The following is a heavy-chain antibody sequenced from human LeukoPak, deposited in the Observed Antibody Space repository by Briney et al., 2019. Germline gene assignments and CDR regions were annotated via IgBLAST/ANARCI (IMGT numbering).Heavy chain of an antibody. D-gene: IGHD6-13*01. CDR2: INHSEST. CDR3: ARGSGKSGVAAAGYVDY. J-gene: IGHJ4*02. CDR1: GGSFSGYY. Sequence: SETLSLTCAVYGGSFSGYYWSWIRQPPGKGLERIGEINHSESTNCNPSLKSRVTISVDTSKNQFSLNLSSVTAADTAVYYCARGSGKSGVAAAGYVDYWGQGTLVTVSS. V-gene: IGHV4-34*01.